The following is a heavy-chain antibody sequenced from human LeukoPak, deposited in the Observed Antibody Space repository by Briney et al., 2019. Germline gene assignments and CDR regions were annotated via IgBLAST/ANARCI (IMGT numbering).Heavy chain of an antibody. CDR1: GGSFSGYY. Sequence: SETLSLTCAVYGGSFSGYYWSWIRQPPGKGLEWIGEINHSGSTNYNPSLKSRVTLSVDTSKNQFSLKLSSVTAADTAVYYCASGGGSSSWSFDHWGQGALVTVSS. V-gene: IGHV4-34*01. CDR3: ASGGGSSSWSFDH. D-gene: IGHD6-13*01. CDR2: INHSGST. J-gene: IGHJ4*02.